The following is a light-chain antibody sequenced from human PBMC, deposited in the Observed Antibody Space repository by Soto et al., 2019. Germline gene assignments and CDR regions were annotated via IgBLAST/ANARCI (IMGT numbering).Light chain of an antibody. V-gene: IGKV1-39*01. Sequence: DIEMSQSPSYLSSSVEDRVIVNCRASQSISNHLNWYQQKPGKAPKLLIYAASTLQSGVPSRFSGSGSGTDFTLTISSLQPEDFATYYCQHSYSRPRPVGQGSKVDIK. J-gene: IGKJ1*01. CDR1: QSISNH. CDR2: AAS. CDR3: QHSYSRPRP.